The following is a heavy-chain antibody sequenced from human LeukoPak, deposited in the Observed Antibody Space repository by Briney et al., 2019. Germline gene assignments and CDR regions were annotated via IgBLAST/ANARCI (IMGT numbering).Heavy chain of an antibody. V-gene: IGHV4-31*03. J-gene: IGHJ2*01. CDR1: GGSISSGGYY. Sequence: SQTLSLTCTVSGGSISSGGYYWSWIRQHPGKGLEWIGYIYYSGSTYNNPSLKSRVTISVDTSKNQFSLKLSSVTAADTAVYYCARDLYYYDSSGVPRNWYFDLWGRGTLVTVSS. CDR3: ARDLYYYDSSGVPRNWYFDL. CDR2: IYYSGST. D-gene: IGHD3-22*01.